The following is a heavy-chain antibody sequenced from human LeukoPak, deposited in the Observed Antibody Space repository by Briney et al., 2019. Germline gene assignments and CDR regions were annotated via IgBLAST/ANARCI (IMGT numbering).Heavy chain of an antibody. CDR3: ARQLGNYRPDQ. D-gene: IGHD4-11*01. J-gene: IGHJ4*02. Sequence: GESLKISCKGSGYRFTSYWIGWVRPRPGKGLEWMGIIYPGDSDTRYSPSFQGQVTISADKSSSTAYLQWSSLKASDTAIYYCARQLGNYRPDQWGQGTLVTVSS. V-gene: IGHV5-51*01. CDR1: GYRFTSYW. CDR2: IYPGDSDT.